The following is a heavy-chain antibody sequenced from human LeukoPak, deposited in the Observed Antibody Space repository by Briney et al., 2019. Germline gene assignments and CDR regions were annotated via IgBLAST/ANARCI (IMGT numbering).Heavy chain of an antibody. CDR1: GGTFSSYA. CDR3: ARGSPKYCSSTSCPYYFDY. J-gene: IGHJ4*02. CDR2: IIPIFGTA. V-gene: IGHV1-69*05. D-gene: IGHD2-2*01. Sequence: ASVKVSCKASGGTFSSYAISWVRQAPGQGLEWMGGIIPIFGTANYAQKFQGRVTITTDESTSTAYMELSSLRSEDTAVYYCARGSPKYCSSTSCPYYFDYWGQGTLVTVSS.